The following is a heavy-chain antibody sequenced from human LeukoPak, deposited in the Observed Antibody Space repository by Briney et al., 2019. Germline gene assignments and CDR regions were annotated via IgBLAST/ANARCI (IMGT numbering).Heavy chain of an antibody. CDR3: ASGGTAVVMALTYYFDT. J-gene: IGHJ4*02. CDR2: NYHTGST. D-gene: IGHD3-22*01. CDR1: GYSISSGYY. V-gene: IGHV4-38-2*01. Sequence: SETLSLTCAVSGYSISSGYYWGWIRQPPGKGLEWTGSNYHTGSTYYNPSLQSRVTISLDSPKNQFSLKLTSVTAADTAVYYCASGGTAVVMALTYYFDTWGQGTPVTVSS.